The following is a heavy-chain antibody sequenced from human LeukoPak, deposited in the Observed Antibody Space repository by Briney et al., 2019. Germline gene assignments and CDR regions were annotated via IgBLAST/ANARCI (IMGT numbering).Heavy chain of an antibody. Sequence: GASVKVSCKASGGTFSSYAISWVRQAPGQGLEWMGIINPSGGSTSYAQKFQGRVTMTRDMSTSTVYMELSSLRSEDTAVYYCARAGDVGPYYYYMDVWGKGTTVTVSS. J-gene: IGHJ6*03. CDR2: INPSGGST. CDR3: ARAGDVGPYYYYMDV. D-gene: IGHD4-17*01. CDR1: GGTFSSYA. V-gene: IGHV1-46*01.